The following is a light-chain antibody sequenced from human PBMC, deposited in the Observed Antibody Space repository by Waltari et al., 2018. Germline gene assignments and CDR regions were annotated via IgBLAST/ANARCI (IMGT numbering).Light chain of an antibody. CDR1: HSVTNY. V-gene: IGKV3-11*01. J-gene: IGKJ4*01. CDR3: QQRRDWPLT. Sequence: DIVLTQSPALLSLSPGERASLSCRASHSVTNYLAWYQQKPGQSPRLLIYDTSNRATGIPARFSGSGFGTDFTLTISSLEPEDFAVYYCQQRRDWPLTFGGGTKVEIK. CDR2: DTS.